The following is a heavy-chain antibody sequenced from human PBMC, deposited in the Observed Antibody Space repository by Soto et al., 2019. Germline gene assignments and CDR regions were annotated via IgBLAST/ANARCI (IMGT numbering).Heavy chain of an antibody. D-gene: IGHD6-13*01. J-gene: IGHJ5*01. CDR3: ARDPFPNHGVAAAAKFDA. Sequence: PSETLSLSCAVSGGSICNNNWWRWVRQPPGKGLVWIGEVHHSGRTNYNPSLKRRVTISLDKSKNEFSLKLTSVTAADTAVYYCARDPFPNHGVAAAAKFDAWGHGTLVTVSS. CDR2: VHHSGRT. V-gene: IGHV4-4*02. CDR1: GGSICNNNW.